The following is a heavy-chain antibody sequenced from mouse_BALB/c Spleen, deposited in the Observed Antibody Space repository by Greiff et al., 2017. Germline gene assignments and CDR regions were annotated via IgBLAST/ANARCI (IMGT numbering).Heavy chain of an antibody. CDR3: ARLAIYYGYDAYYFDY. D-gene: IGHD2-2*01. CDR2: ISSGGSYT. V-gene: IGHV5-6*01. CDR1: GFTFSSYG. Sequence: EVMLVESGGDLVKPGGSLKLSCAASGFTFSSYGMSWVRQTPDKRLEWVATISSGGSYTYYPDSVKGRFTISRDNAKNTLYLQMSSLKSEDTAMYYCARLAIYYGYDAYYFDYWGQGTTLTVSS. J-gene: IGHJ2*01.